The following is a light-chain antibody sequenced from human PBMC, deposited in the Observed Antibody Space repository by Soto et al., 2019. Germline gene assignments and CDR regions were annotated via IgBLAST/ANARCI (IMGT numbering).Light chain of an antibody. Sequence: QSALTQPASVSGSPGQTITTSCTGTSSDVGGYNSVSWYQQHPGKAPKLMIYEVSNRPSGVSNRFSGSKSGNTASLTISGLQAEDEADYYCSSYTSSSTLEFGGGTKVTVL. CDR3: SSYTSSSTLE. CDR1: SSDVGGYNS. V-gene: IGLV2-14*01. J-gene: IGLJ2*01. CDR2: EVS.